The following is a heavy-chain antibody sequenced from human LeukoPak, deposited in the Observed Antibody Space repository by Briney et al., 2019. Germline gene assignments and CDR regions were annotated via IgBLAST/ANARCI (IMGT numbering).Heavy chain of an antibody. J-gene: IGHJ5*02. CDR2: ISSGGGTI. V-gene: IGHV3-11*01. D-gene: IGHD3-22*01. CDR1: GFTFSDYY. Sequence: GGSPRLSCAASGFTFSDYYMSWIRQAPGKGLEWISYISSGGGTIYYADSMKARFTISRDNTKNSLYLQMNSLRAEDSAMYYCAGGPNYYDSSINLWGQGTLVTVSS. CDR3: AGGPNYYDSSINL.